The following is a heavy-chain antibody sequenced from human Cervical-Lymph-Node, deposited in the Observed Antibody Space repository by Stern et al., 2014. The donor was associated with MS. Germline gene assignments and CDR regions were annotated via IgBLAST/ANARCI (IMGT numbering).Heavy chain of an antibody. Sequence: QLQLQESGPGLVKPSEALSLTCTVSGGSINNDNYYWSWIRQPPGKGLEWIGNIYYRGSTYYNPSLKSRVTISLDMSKTQFSLKLTSVTAADTAVYYCASQALFAAPGLDFWGQGTLVSVSS. J-gene: IGHJ4*02. V-gene: IGHV4-39*01. CDR1: GGSINNDNYY. D-gene: IGHD6-13*01. CDR2: IYYRGST. CDR3: ASQALFAAPGLDF.